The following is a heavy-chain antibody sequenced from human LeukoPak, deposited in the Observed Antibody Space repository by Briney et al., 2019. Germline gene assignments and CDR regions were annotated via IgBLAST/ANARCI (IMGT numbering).Heavy chain of an antibody. J-gene: IGHJ5*02. V-gene: IGHV1-69*04. CDR2: IIPILGIA. CDR3: ARVDCSGGSCYSENNWFDP. CDR1: GGTFSSYA. D-gene: IGHD2-15*01. Sequence: SVKVSCKASGGTFSSYAISWVRQAPGQGLEWMGRIIPILGIANYAQKFQGRVTITADKSTSTAYMELSSLRSEDTAVYHCARVDCSGGSCYSENNWFDPWGQGTLVTVSS.